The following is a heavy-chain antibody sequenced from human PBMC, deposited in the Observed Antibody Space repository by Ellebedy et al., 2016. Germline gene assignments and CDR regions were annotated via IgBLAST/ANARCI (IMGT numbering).Heavy chain of an antibody. Sequence: GGSLRLSCAASGFTFSSYGMHWVRQAPGKGLEWVAVFSNDVTNNYYADSVTGRFTISRDKSKNTLYLQMDSLTAEDTAVYYCAKGKWAVAADIDYWGRGALVTVSS. CDR1: GFTFSSYG. D-gene: IGHD6-13*01. CDR3: AKGKWAVAADIDY. CDR2: FSNDVTNN. V-gene: IGHV3-30*18. J-gene: IGHJ4*02.